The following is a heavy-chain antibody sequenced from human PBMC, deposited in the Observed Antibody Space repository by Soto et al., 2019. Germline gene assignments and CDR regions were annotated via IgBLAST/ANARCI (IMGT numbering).Heavy chain of an antibody. CDR1: GGTFSSYA. J-gene: IGHJ6*02. CDR3: ARVPGYNWNYYGMDV. D-gene: IGHD1-20*01. CDR2: IIPIFGTA. Sequence: SVKVSCKASGGTFSSYAISWGRQAPGQGLEWMGGIIPIFGTANYAQKFQGRVTITADESTSTAYMELSSLRSEDTAVYYCARVPGYNWNYYGMDVWGQGTTVTVSS. V-gene: IGHV1-69*13.